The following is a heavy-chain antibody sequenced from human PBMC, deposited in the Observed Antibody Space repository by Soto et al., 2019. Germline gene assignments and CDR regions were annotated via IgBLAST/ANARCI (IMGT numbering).Heavy chain of an antibody. Sequence: QVQLQESGPGLVRPSETLSLNCTVSGDSISSDYWSWIRQPPGKRLEWIGYAYYTGDTTYNPPLTSRVTISVQTSRNQFSLKLRSVTAADTAVYYCARTKYKWNGGGRWFDPWGQGALVTVSS. CDR1: GDSISSDY. CDR3: ARTKYKWNGGGRWFDP. D-gene: IGHD1-1*01. CDR2: AYYTGDT. V-gene: IGHV4-59*01. J-gene: IGHJ5*02.